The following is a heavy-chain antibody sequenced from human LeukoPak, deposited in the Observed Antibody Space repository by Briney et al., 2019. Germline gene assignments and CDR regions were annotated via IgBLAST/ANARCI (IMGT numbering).Heavy chain of an antibody. Sequence: GSSVKVSCKASGGTFSSYAISWVRQAPGQGLEWMGGIIPIFGTANYAQKFQGRVTITADKSTSTAYMELSSLRSEDTAVYYCARRDYYDSSGYYPFWGQGTLVTVSS. CDR2: IIPIFGTA. CDR3: ARRDYYDSSGYYPF. CDR1: GGTFSSYA. J-gene: IGHJ4*02. V-gene: IGHV1-69*06. D-gene: IGHD3-22*01.